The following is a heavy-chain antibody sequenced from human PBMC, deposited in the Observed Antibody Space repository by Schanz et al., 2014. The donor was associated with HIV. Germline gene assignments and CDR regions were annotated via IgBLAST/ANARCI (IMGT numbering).Heavy chain of an antibody. CDR2: ISYDGSNK. D-gene: IGHD1-20*01. V-gene: IGHV3-30*03. J-gene: IGHJ6*02. CDR1: GFTFSTYG. CDR3: ARDIMTRDGMDV. Sequence: QVQLVESGGGVVQPGRSLRLSCAASGFTFSTYGMHWVRQAPGKGLEWVAVISYDGSNKNYADSVKGRFTISRDNSKNTLYLQMNSLRAEDTAVYYCARDIMTRDGMDVWGQGTTVTVSS.